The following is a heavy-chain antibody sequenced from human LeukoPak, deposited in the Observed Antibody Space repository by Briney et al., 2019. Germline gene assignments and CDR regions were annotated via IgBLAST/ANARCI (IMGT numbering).Heavy chain of an antibody. CDR3: ARGGDILTGYYDPFDY. Sequence: GGSLRLSCEASGFTVSSNYMSWVRQAPGKGLEWVSVIYSGGSTYYADSVKGRFTISRDNSKNTLYLQMNSMRAEDTAVYYCARGGDILTGYYDPFDYWGQGTLVTVSS. J-gene: IGHJ4*02. CDR2: IYSGGST. V-gene: IGHV3-66*01. CDR1: GFTVSSNY. D-gene: IGHD3-9*01.